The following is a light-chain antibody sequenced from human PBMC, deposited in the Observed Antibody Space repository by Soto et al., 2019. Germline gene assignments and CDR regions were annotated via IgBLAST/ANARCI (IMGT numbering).Light chain of an antibody. J-gene: IGKJ1*01. Sequence: DIQMTQSPSILSASVGDRVTITCRASQSISSWLAWYQQKPGKAPKLLIYKASSLESGVPSRFSGSGSGTEFTLTISSLQPDDFATYYCQQYNSYPWTFGQGTKEEIK. V-gene: IGKV1-5*03. CDR3: QQYNSYPWT. CDR1: QSISSW. CDR2: KAS.